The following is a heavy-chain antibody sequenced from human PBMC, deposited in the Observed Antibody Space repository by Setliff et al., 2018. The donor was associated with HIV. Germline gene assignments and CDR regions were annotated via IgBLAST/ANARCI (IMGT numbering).Heavy chain of an antibody. Sequence: SETLSLTCGVYGGSFSGYYWSWIRQPPGKGLEWIGEINHSGSTNYNPSLKSRVTISVDTSKNQLSLKLSSVTAADTAVYYFARGWIQLWKVWGQGTLVTVSS. D-gene: IGHD5-18*01. CDR1: GGSFSGYY. CDR3: ARGWIQLWKV. J-gene: IGHJ4*02. CDR2: INHSGST. V-gene: IGHV4-34*01.